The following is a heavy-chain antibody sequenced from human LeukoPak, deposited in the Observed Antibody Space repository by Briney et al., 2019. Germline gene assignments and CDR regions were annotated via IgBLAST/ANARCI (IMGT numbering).Heavy chain of an antibody. Sequence: ASVKVSCKASGGTLSSYAISWVRPAPGQGLEWMGGIIPIFVTANYAQKFQGTVTITADKSTSTAYTALSNLRSEDTAVYSCARDLSADFWSGYYTNWFDPWGQGTLVTVSS. D-gene: IGHD3-3*01. J-gene: IGHJ5*02. CDR3: ARDLSADFWSGYYTNWFDP. CDR2: IIPIFVTA. V-gene: IGHV1-69*06. CDR1: GGTLSSYA.